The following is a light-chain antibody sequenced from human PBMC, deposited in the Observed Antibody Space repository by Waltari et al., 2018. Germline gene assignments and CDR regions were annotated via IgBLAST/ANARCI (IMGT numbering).Light chain of an antibody. CDR2: DAS. V-gene: IGKV3-11*01. CDR3: QQRINWPPSIT. CDR1: QSVSSY. J-gene: IGKJ5*01. Sequence: EIVLTQSPATLSLSPGERATLSCRASQSVSSYLAWYQQKPGQAPRLLIYDASNRATGIPARFSGSGSGTGFTLTISSLEPEDCAVYYCQQRINWPPSITFGQGTRLEIK.